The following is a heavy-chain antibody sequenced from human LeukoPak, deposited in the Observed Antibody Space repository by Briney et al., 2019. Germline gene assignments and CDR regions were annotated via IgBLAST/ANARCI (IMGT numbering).Heavy chain of an antibody. V-gene: IGHV1-46*01. CDR3: ARTAGRTFDY. CDR1: GYSFTSNY. CDR2: IYPRDGST. D-gene: IGHD6-6*01. J-gene: IGHJ4*02. Sequence: ASVKVSCKVSGYSFTSNYIHWVRQAPGQGLEWMGMIYPRDGSTSYAQRFQDRVTVTRDTSTSTVYMELSSLSPEDTAVYYCARTAGRTFDYWGQGTLVTVSS.